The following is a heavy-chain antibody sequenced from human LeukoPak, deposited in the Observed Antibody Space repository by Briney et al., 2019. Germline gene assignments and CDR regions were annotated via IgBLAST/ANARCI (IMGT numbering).Heavy chain of an antibody. J-gene: IGHJ4*02. Sequence: GGSLRLSCAASGFPFSTYSMDWVRQAPGKGLEWVSYISSSGSTIYYADSVRGRFTISRDNAKNSLYLQMNSLRAEDTAVYYCARGTIAAAGYYYFDYWGQGTQVTVSS. D-gene: IGHD6-13*01. CDR3: ARGTIAAAGYYYFDY. V-gene: IGHV3-48*01. CDR2: ISSSGSTI. CDR1: GFPFSTYS.